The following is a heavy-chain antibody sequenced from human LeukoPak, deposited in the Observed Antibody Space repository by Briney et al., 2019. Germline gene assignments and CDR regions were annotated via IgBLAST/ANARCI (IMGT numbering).Heavy chain of an antibody. D-gene: IGHD6-19*01. CDR3: AKDYEIAVMGYFDY. CDR2: ISGSGGST. V-gene: IGHV3-23*01. CDR1: GFTFSSYA. J-gene: IGHJ4*02. Sequence: GGSLRLSCAASGFTFSSYAMSWVRQAPGKGLEWVSAISGSGGSTYYADSVKGRFTISRDNSKNTLYLQMNSLRAGDTAVYYCAKDYEIAVMGYFDYWGQGTLVTVSS.